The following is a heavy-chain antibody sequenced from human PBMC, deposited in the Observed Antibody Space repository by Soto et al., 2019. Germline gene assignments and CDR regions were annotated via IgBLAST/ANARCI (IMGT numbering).Heavy chain of an antibody. J-gene: IGHJ4*03. CDR3: ARDTGLAPTVWGY. CDR2: VYHSGST. CDR1: GDSIRGGGHY. V-gene: IGHV4-31*03. D-gene: IGHD7-27*01. Sequence: QVQLQESGPGLVKPSQTLSLTCSVSGDSIRGGGHYWNWIRHLPGKGLEWIGYVYHSGSTHYNPSLRGRLTISIDTSKNQFSLRLISVTAADTALYYCARDTGLAPTVWGYWGHGHQVTVSS.